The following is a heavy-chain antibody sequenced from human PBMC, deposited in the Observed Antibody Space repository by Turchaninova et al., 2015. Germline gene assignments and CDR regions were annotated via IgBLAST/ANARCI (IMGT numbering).Heavy chain of an antibody. Sequence: PASGFPFITYWMSGVRQGHGKGLEGEANINADGSEKNYVDSVKGRFTISRDNAENSLYLEMNSLRAEDTAVYYCTKGGHLDYWGQGTVVTVSS. CDR3: TKGGHLDY. J-gene: IGHJ4*02. D-gene: IGHD3-16*01. CDR2: INADGSEK. CDR1: GFPFITYW. V-gene: IGHV3-7*03.